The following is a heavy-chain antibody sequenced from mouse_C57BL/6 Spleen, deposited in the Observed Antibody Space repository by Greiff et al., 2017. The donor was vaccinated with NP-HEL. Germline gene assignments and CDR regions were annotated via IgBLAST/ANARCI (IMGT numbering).Heavy chain of an antibody. J-gene: IGHJ1*03. V-gene: IGHV1-81*01. Sequence: QVQLQQSGAELARPGASVKLSCKASGYTFTSYGISWVKQRTGQGLEWIGEIYPRSGNTYYNEKFKGKATLTADKSSSTAYMELRSLTSEDSAVYFCAKDYDYDYWYFDVWGTGTTVTVSS. D-gene: IGHD2-4*01. CDR2: IYPRSGNT. CDR1: GYTFTSYG. CDR3: AKDYDYDYWYFDV.